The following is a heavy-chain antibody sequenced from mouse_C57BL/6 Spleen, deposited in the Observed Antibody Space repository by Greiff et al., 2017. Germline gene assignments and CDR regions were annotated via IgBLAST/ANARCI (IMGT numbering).Heavy chain of an antibody. V-gene: IGHV10-1*01. CDR1: GFSFNTYA. D-gene: IGHD2-4*01. Sequence: EVQLVESGGGLVQPKGSLKLSCAASGFSFNTYAMNWVRQAPGKGLEWVARIRSKSNNYATYYADSVTDRFTISRYDSESMLYLQMNNLKTEDTAMYYCVRPDYDYGYFDYWGQGTTLTVSS. J-gene: IGHJ2*01. CDR3: VRPDYDYGYFDY. CDR2: IRSKSNNYAT.